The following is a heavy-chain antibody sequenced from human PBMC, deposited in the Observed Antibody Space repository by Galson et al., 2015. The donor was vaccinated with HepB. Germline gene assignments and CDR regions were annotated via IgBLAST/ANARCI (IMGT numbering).Heavy chain of an antibody. CDR3: ATFRRTVTTDFDY. J-gene: IGHJ4*02. V-gene: IGHV3-23*01. D-gene: IGHD4-17*01. CDR2: ITGSGGTT. CDR1: GFTLSTYA. Sequence: SLRLSCAASGFTLSTYAMTWVRQAPGKGLEWVSTITGSGGTTYFADSVKGRFTISRDNSKNTLYLQINSLRAEDTAVYYCATFRRTVTTDFDYWGQGTLVTVSS.